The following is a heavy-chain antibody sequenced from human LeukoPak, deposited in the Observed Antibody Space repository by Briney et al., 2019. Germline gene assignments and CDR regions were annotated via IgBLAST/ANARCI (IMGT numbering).Heavy chain of an antibody. CDR2: IYTGNST. CDR3: ARGTMNYFGSGSYPLLDY. Sequence: GGTLRLSCATSGFTFSHYDMNWVRQAPGKGLEWVSIIYTGNSTYYADSVKGRFTISRDNSKNTLYLQMHSLRADDTAVYYCARGTMNYFGSGSYPLLDYWGQGSLVTVSS. V-gene: IGHV3-66*01. D-gene: IGHD3-10*01. CDR1: GFTFSHYD. J-gene: IGHJ4*02.